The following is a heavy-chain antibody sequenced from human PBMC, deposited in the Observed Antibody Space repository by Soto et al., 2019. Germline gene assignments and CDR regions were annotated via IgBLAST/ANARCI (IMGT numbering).Heavy chain of an antibody. J-gene: IGHJ6*02. V-gene: IGHV3-33*01. CDR1: GFTFSSYG. CDR2: IWYDGSNK. CDR3: ARAQDIVVVPAAMSGMDV. D-gene: IGHD2-2*01. Sequence: QVQLVESGGGVVQPGRSLRLSCAASGFTFSSYGMHWVRQAPGKGLEWVAVIWYDGSNKYYADSVKGRFTISRDNSKNTLYLQMNSPRAEDTAVYYCARAQDIVVVPAAMSGMDVWGQGTTVTVSS.